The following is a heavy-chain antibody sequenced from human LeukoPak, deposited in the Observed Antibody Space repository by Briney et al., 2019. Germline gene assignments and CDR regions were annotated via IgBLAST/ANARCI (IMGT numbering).Heavy chain of an antibody. V-gene: IGHV4-34*01. D-gene: IGHD3-10*01. Sequence: KASETLSLTCAVYGGSFSGYYWSWIRQPPGKGLEWIGETNHGGSTNYNPSLKSRVTISVDTSKNQFSLKLSSVTAADTAVYYCARHEGVLLWFGESRYYFDYWGQGTLVTVSS. CDR3: ARHEGVLLWFGESRYYFDY. J-gene: IGHJ4*02. CDR2: TNHGGST. CDR1: GGSFSGYY.